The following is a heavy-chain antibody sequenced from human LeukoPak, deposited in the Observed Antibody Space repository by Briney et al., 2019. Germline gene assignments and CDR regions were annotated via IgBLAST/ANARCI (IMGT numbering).Heavy chain of an antibody. CDR1: GFTVSNNY. D-gene: IGHD1-14*01. CDR2: IYSGGNT. Sequence: QTGGSLRLSWAASGFTVSNNYMNWVRQAPGKGLEWVSVIYSGGNTYYADSVKGRFTISRDNSKNSLYLQMNSLRAEDTAVYYCATSPSTGVWGQGTLVTVSS. CDR3: ATSPSTGV. J-gene: IGHJ4*02. V-gene: IGHV3-53*01.